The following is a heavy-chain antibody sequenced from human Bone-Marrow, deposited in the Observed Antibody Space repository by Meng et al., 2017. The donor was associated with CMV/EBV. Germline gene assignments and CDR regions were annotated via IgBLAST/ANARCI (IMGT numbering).Heavy chain of an antibody. V-gene: IGHV4-34*01. J-gene: IGHJ6*02. D-gene: IGHD2-21*01. CDR1: GGSFSGYY. CDR2: INHNGDT. CDR3: ARAFCGGECYSSSNSYYRMDV. Sequence: SETLSLTCAVYGGSFSGYYWSWIRQPPGKGLEWIGEINHNGDTNYNPSLKSRVSISADTSKNQVSLKLSSVTVADTAVYYCARAFCGGECYSSSNSYYRMDVWGQGTTVTVSS.